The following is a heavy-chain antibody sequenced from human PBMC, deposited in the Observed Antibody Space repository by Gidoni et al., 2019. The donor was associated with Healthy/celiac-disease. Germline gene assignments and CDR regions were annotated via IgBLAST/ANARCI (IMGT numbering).Heavy chain of an antibody. CDR3: ANFDWDLGYFDY. CDR2: INHSGST. Sequence: QLQLQESGSGLVKPSQTLSLTCTVSGGSISSGGYSWSWLRQPPGKGLEWIGSINHSGSTYYNPSLKSRVTISVDRSKNQFSLKLSSVTAADTAVYYCANFDWDLGYFDYWGQGTLVTVSS. J-gene: IGHJ4*02. D-gene: IGHD3-9*01. CDR1: GGSISSGGYS. V-gene: IGHV4-30-2*01.